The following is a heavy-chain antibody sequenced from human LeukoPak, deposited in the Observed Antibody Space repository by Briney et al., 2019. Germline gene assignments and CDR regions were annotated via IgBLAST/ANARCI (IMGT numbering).Heavy chain of an antibody. CDR1: GFTFTNYA. V-gene: IGHV3-23*01. J-gene: IGHJ4*02. Sequence: GGSLRLSCAASGFTFTNYAMSWVRWVRQAPGKGLEWVSAISGGGGTTYYADSVKGRFTISRDNSKNTLFLQMNSLRAEDTAVYYCAKDREGLSSGYDLEYFDYWGQGTLVTVSS. CDR2: ISGGGGTT. CDR3: AKDREGLSSGYDLEYFDY. D-gene: IGHD5-12*01.